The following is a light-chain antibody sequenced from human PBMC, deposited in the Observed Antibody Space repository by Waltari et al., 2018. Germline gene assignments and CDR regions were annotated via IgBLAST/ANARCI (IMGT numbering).Light chain of an antibody. Sequence: QSALTQPASVSGSPGQSITIPCPGPHSDVGSYYLVSWYQQHPGRAPKLVIFEVSKRPSGVSNRFSGSKSGNTASLTISGLQAEDEADYYCCSYGGSRSVFGSGTKVTVL. J-gene: IGLJ1*01. V-gene: IGLV2-23*02. CDR1: HSDVGSYYL. CDR2: EVS. CDR3: CSYGGSRSV.